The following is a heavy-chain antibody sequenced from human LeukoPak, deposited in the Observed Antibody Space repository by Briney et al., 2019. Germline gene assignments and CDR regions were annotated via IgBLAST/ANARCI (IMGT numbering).Heavy chain of an antibody. V-gene: IGHV1-18*01. CDR1: GYTFTSYG. D-gene: IGHD3-10*01. CDR3: ARATYGSGSYSPYYFDY. Sequence: HRASVKVSCKASGYTFTSYGISWVRQAPGQGREGMGWISAYNGNTNYAQKLQGRVTMTTDTSTSTAYMELRSLRSDDTAVYYCARATYGSGSYSPYYFDYWGQGTLVTVSS. CDR2: ISAYNGNT. J-gene: IGHJ4*02.